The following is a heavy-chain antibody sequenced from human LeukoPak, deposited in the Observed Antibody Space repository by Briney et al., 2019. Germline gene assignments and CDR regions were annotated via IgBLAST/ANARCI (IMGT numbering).Heavy chain of an antibody. V-gene: IGHV1-69*04. CDR1: GGTFSSYA. CDR2: IIPILGIA. CDR3: ARMVRGDVLGQYYYYGMDV. D-gene: IGHD3-10*01. J-gene: IGHJ6*02. Sequence: ASVKVSCKASGGTFSSYAISWVRQAPGQGLEWMGRIIPILGIANYAQKFQGRVTITADKSTSTAYMELSSLRSEDTAVYYCARMVRGDVLGQYYYYGMDVWGQGTTVTVSS.